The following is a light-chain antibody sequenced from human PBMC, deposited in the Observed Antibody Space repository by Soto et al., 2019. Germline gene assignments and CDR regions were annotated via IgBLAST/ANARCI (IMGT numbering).Light chain of an antibody. CDR2: GAS. Sequence: IVMTQSPATLSVSPGERATLSWRASQSVSSNLAWYQQKPGQAPRLLIYGASNRATGIPDRFSGSGSGTEFTLTISRMAPEDFAVYYCQQYGSPGTFGQGTKVDIK. CDR3: QQYGSPGT. CDR1: QSVSSN. J-gene: IGKJ1*01. V-gene: IGKV3-20*01.